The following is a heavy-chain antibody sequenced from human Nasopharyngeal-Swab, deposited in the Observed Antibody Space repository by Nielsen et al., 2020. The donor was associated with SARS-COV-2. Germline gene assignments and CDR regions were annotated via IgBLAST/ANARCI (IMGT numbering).Heavy chain of an antibody. CDR3: ARDRATNYFDY. J-gene: IGHJ4*02. Sequence: WVRQAPGQGLEWMGWISAYNGNTNYAQKLQGRVTMTTDTSTSTAYMELSSLRSEDTAVYYCARDRATNYFDYWGQGTLVTVSS. V-gene: IGHV1-18*01. CDR2: ISAYNGNT.